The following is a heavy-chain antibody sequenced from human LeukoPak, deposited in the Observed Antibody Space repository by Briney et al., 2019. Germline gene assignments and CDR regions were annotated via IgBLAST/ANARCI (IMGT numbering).Heavy chain of an antibody. J-gene: IGHJ4*02. CDR2: IYPSGTT. D-gene: IGHD4-17*01. Sequence: SETLSLTCSVSGVSVSSYYCSWTRQPAGKGLEWIGRIYPSGTTHYNPSLKSRVTMSVDTSKNQFPLKLISVTAADTAVYYWADDYGDWGQGTLVTVSS. CDR3: ADDYGD. V-gene: IGHV4-4*07. CDR1: GVSVSSYY.